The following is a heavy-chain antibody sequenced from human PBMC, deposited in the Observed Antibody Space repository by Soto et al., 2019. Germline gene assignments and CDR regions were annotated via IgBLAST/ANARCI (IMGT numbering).Heavy chain of an antibody. CDR2: IDPSDSYT. J-gene: IGHJ4*02. D-gene: IGHD6-19*01. CDR3: AREKELIAVAGTFDY. CDR1: GYSFTSYW. V-gene: IGHV5-10-1*01. Sequence: GESLKISCKGSGYSFTSYWISWVRQMPGKGLEWMGRIDPSDSYTNYSPSFQGHVTISADKSISTAYLQWSSLKASDTAMYYCAREKELIAVAGTFDYWGQGTLVTVSS.